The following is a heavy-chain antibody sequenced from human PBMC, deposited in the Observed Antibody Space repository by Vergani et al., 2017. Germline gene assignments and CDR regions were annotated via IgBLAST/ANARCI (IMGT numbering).Heavy chain of an antibody. J-gene: IGHJ4*02. CDR2: IHHRGST. CDR1: GGSISSGYY. CDR3: ARGHRWNPRGVDY. Sequence: QVQLQESGPGLVKPSQTLSLTCTVSGGSISSGYYWSWIRQPPGKGLEWIGEIHHRGSTNYNPSLKRRVTISVDTSKNQFSLKLSSVTAADTAVYYCARGHRWNPRGVDYWGQGTLVTVSS. V-gene: IGHV4-38-2*02. D-gene: IGHD1-1*01.